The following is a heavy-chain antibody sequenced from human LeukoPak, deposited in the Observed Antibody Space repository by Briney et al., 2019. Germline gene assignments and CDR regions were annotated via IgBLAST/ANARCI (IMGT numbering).Heavy chain of an antibody. CDR1: GYTFTTYG. J-gene: IGHJ4*02. V-gene: IGHV1-18*01. CDR2: IDTYNGNT. D-gene: IGHD1-14*01. Sequence: ASVKVSCKASGYTFTTYGINWVRQAPGQGLEWLSWIDTYNGNTNYVQKLQDRVTVTTDTSTSTAYMELRSLRSDDTAVYYCARDQDINRGFFQPGGYWGQGTLVTVSS. CDR3: ARDQDINRGFFQPGGY.